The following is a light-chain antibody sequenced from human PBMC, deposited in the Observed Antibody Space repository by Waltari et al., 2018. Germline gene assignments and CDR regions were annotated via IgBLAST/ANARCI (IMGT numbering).Light chain of an antibody. V-gene: IGKV4-1*01. CDR2: WAS. J-gene: IGKJ4*01. CDR3: QQYYSTPLT. Sequence: DIVMTPSPDSLAVSLGERATINCKSSQSVLYSSNNKNYLAWYQQKPGQPPKLLIYWASTRESGVPDRFSGSGSGTDFTLTISSLQAEDVAVYYCQQYYSTPLTFGGGTKVEIK. CDR1: QSVLYSSNNKNY.